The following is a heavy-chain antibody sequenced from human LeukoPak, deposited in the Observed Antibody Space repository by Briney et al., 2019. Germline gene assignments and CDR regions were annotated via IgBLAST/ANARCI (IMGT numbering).Heavy chain of an antibody. D-gene: IGHD1-20*01. CDR1: GYTFTGYY. CDR3: ARDRVTGTDFDY. J-gene: IGHJ4*02. CDR2: IKPNSGGT. V-gene: IGHV1-2*02. Sequence: ASVKVSCKASGYTFTGYYMHWVRQAPGQGLEWMGWIKPNSGGTNYAQKFQGRVTMTRDTSISTAYMELSRLRSDDTAVYYCARDRVTGTDFDYWGQGTLVTVSS.